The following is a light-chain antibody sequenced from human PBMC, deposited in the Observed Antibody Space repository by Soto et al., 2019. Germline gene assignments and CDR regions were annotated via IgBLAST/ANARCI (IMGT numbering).Light chain of an antibody. CDR3: SSYTRTTTFVV. J-gene: IGLJ3*02. V-gene: IGLV2-14*01. Sequence: QSALTQPASVSGSLGQWITISCTGTSSDVGGYNYVSWYQHHPGKAPKLIIYQVYSRPSGVSNRFSASKFGNTASLTISGLQAEDEADYYCSSYTRTTTFVVFGGGTKLTVL. CDR2: QVY. CDR1: SSDVGGYNY.